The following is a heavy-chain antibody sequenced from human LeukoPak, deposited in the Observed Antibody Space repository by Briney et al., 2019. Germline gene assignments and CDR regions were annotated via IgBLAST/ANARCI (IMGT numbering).Heavy chain of an antibody. V-gene: IGHV3-7*01. J-gene: IGHJ4*02. Sequence: GGSLRLSCAASGFTFSSYWMSWVRQAPGRGLEWVANIKQDGSEKYYVDSVKGRFTISRDNAKNSLYLQMNSLRAEDTAVYYCARDAIVVVTATRDHYYFDYWGQGTLVTVSS. D-gene: IGHD2-21*02. CDR2: IKQDGSEK. CDR1: GFTFSSYW. CDR3: ARDAIVVVTATRDHYYFDY.